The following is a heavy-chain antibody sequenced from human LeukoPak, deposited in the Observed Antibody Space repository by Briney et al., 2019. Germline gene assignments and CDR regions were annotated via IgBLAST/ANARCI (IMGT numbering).Heavy chain of an antibody. CDR1: GFTFSSYG. D-gene: IGHD6-13*01. CDR3: AKGAGWRIAAAGYFDY. V-gene: IGHV3-23*01. J-gene: IGHJ4*02. CDR2: ISGSGGST. Sequence: GGSLRLSCAASGFTFSSYGMSWVRQAPGKGLGWVSAISGSGGSTYYADSVKGRFTISRDNSKNTLYLQMNSLRAEDTAVYYCAKGAGWRIAAAGYFDYWGQGTLVTVSS.